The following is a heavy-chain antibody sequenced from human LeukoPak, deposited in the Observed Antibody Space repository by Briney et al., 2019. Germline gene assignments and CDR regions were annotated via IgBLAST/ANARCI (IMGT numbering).Heavy chain of an antibody. CDR3: ARDFNYGPFDY. Sequence: WGSLRLSCAASGFTFSSYEMNWVRQAPGKGLEWVSYISSSGSTIYYADSVKGRFTISRDNAKNSLYLQMNSLRAEDTAVYYCARDFNYGPFDYWGQGTLVTVSS. CDR2: ISSSGSTI. J-gene: IGHJ4*02. D-gene: IGHD4-11*01. CDR1: GFTFSSYE. V-gene: IGHV3-48*03.